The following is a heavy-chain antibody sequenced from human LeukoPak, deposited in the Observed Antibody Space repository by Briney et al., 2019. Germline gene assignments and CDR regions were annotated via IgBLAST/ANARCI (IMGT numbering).Heavy chain of an antibody. J-gene: IGHJ5*02. D-gene: IGHD2-2*01. V-gene: IGHV3-33*01. CDR3: ARDFAPAALTDNWFDP. Sequence: GGSLRLSCAASGFTFSSYGMHWVRQAPGKGLEWVAVIWYDGSNKYYADSVKGRFTISRDNPKNTLYLQMNSLRAEDTAVYYCARDFAPAALTDNWFDPWGQGTLVTVSS. CDR1: GFTFSSYG. CDR2: IWYDGSNK.